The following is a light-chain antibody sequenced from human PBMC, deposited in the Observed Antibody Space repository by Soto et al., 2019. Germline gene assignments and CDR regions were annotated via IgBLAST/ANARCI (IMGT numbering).Light chain of an antibody. Sequence: QSVLTQPASVSGSPGQSITISCTGTSSDIGSINYVSWFQQRPGKAPTLIIYEVSNRPSGVSTHFSGSKSGNTASLTISGLLPEDEAEYYCSSYTTTTRLFGGGTKLTVL. CDR1: SSDIGSINY. V-gene: IGLV2-14*01. CDR2: EVS. CDR3: SSYTTTTRL. J-gene: IGLJ3*02.